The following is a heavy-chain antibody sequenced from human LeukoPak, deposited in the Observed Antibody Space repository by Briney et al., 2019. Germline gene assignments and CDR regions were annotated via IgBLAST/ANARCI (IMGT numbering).Heavy chain of an antibody. Sequence: PSETLSLTCTVSGGSISSGDYYWSWIRQPPGKGLEWIGYIYYSGSTYYNPSLKSRVTISVDTSGKQFSLRLGSVTAADTAVYFCARVGSGLNLYYFDYWGQGILVTVSS. CDR1: GGSISSGDYY. CDR3: ARVGSGLNLYYFDY. J-gene: IGHJ4*02. CDR2: IYYSGST. D-gene: IGHD3-3*01. V-gene: IGHV4-30-4*01.